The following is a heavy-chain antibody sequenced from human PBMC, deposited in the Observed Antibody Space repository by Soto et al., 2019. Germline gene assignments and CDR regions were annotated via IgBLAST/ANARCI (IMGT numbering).Heavy chain of an antibody. J-gene: IGHJ4*02. Sequence: SETLSLTSTVSGGSVSSGSYYWSWIRQPPGKGLEWIGYIYYSGSTNYNPSLKSRVTISVDTSKNQFSLKLSSVTAADTAVYYCARGNDFWSGYYYFDYWGQGTLVTSPQ. D-gene: IGHD3-3*01. CDR2: IYYSGST. V-gene: IGHV4-61*01. CDR1: GGSVSSGSYY. CDR3: ARGNDFWSGYYYFDY.